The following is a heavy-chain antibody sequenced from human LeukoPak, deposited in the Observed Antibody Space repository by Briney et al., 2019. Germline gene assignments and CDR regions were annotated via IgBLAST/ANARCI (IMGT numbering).Heavy chain of an antibody. Sequence: PGGSLRLSSAASGFTFSSYWMDWVRQAPGKGLVWVSRITGDGSGANYADSVKGRFTISRDNAKNTLYLQMNSLRAEDTAVYYCARFAVTTAGDYWGQGTLVTVSS. CDR1: GFTFSSYW. CDR2: ITGDGSGA. D-gene: IGHD1-1*01. J-gene: IGHJ4*02. CDR3: ARFAVTTAGDY. V-gene: IGHV3-74*01.